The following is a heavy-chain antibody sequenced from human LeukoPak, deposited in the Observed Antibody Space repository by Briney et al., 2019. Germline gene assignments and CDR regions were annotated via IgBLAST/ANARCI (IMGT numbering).Heavy chain of an antibody. Sequence: SVKVSCKASGGTFSSYTISWVRQAPGQGLEWMGRIIPILGIANYAQKFQGRVPITADKSTSTAYMELSSLRSEDTAVYYCARDMGGSYHDAFDIWGQGTMVTVSS. V-gene: IGHV1-69*04. J-gene: IGHJ3*02. CDR3: ARDMGGSYHDAFDI. CDR2: IIPILGIA. CDR1: GGTFSSYT. D-gene: IGHD1-26*01.